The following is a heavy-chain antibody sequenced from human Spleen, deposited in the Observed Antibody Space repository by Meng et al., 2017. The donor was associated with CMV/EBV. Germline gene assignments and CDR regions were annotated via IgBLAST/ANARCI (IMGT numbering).Heavy chain of an antibody. CDR2: IYYSGST. Sequence: GSLRLSCTVSGGSISSYYWSWIRQPPGKGLEWIGYIYYSGSTNYNSSLKSRVTISVDTSKNQFSLKLSSVTAADTAVYYCASLDPVQPQYYYYYYGMDVWGQGTTVTVSS. CDR1: GGSISSYY. CDR3: ASLDPVQPQYYYYYYGMDV. V-gene: IGHV4-59*12. D-gene: IGHD1-1*01. J-gene: IGHJ6*02.